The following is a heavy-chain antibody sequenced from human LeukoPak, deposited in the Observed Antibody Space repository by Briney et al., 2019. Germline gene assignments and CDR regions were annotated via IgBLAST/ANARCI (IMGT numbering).Heavy chain of an antibody. V-gene: IGHV1-3*01. J-gene: IGHJ4*02. Sequence: GASVKVPCKASGYTFTSYAMHWVRQAPGQRLEWMGWINAGNGNTKYSQKFQGRVTITRDTSASTAYMELSSLRSEDTAVYYCARYYYDSSGYYYYFDYWGQGTLVTVSS. D-gene: IGHD3-22*01. CDR2: INAGNGNT. CDR3: ARYYYDSSGYYYYFDY. CDR1: GYTFTSYA.